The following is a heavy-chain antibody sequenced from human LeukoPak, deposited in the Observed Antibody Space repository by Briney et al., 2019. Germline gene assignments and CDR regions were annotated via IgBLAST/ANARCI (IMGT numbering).Heavy chain of an antibody. CDR1: GFTLSSNY. CDR3: ARAWGIVGATGGAFDI. V-gene: IGHV3-53*01. J-gene: IGHJ3*02. Sequence: GGSLRLSCAASGFTLSSNYMSWVGQAPGKGLEWVSVIYSGGSTYYADSVKGRFTISRDNSKSTLYLQMNSLRAEDTAVYYCARAWGIVGATGGAFDIWGQGTMVTVSS. D-gene: IGHD1-26*01. CDR2: IYSGGST.